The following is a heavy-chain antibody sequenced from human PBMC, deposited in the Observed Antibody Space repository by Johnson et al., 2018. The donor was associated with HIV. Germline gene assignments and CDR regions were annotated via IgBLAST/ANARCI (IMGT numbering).Heavy chain of an antibody. J-gene: IGHJ3*02. CDR2: IKQDGSEK. CDR3: ARGNLYYSTDAFDI. V-gene: IGHV3-7*01. Sequence: EVQLVESGGGLVQPGGSLRLSCAASGFTFSRYWMPWVRQAPGKGLAWVANIKQDGSEKNYLDSVKGRFTISRDNAKNALFLHMNSLRVEDTAVYYCARGNLYYSTDAFDIWGQGTMVTVSS. D-gene: IGHD3-10*01. CDR1: GFTFSRYW.